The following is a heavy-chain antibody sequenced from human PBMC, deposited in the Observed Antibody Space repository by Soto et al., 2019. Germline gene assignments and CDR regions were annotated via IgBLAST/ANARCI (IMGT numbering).Heavy chain of an antibody. D-gene: IGHD3-3*02. CDR2: IYSSGST. CDR3: ARAPYIRRFDP. Sequence: SETLSLTCSVSGASIYNGGYFWSWIRQSPGKGLEWIGYIYSSGSTNYNPSLKSRVTISVDTSKNQFSLKLSSVTAADTAVYYCARAPYIRRFDPWGQGTLVTVSS. V-gene: IGHV4-61*08. J-gene: IGHJ5*02. CDR1: GASIYNGGYF.